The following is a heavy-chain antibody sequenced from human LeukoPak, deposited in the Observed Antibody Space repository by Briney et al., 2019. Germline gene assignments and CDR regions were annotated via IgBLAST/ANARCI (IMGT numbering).Heavy chain of an antibody. V-gene: IGHV1-69*04. CDR3: ARIQAVGVPVAIDAYYSYGMDV. Sequence: SVKVSCKASGGCFSKNAISWVRQAPGQGLEWMGRFIPMVGIATYAQKFQGRVTITADRSTSTAYMELSSLRSDDTAVYYCARIQAVGVPVAIDAYYSYGMDVWGQGTAVTVSS. J-gene: IGHJ6*02. CDR1: GGCFSKNA. D-gene: IGHD2-2*02. CDR2: FIPMVGIA.